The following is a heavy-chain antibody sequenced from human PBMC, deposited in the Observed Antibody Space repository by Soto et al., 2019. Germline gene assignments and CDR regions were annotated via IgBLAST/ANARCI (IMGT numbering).Heavy chain of an antibody. V-gene: IGHV1-69*01. Sequence: QVQLVKSGAEVKKPGSSVKVSCKASGGTFSSYSINWVRQAPGQGLEWMGEIIPIFGTANYAQKFQSRVTITADESTSTAYMELSSLRSEDTAVYYCARDGGRHSGGIDYWGQGTLVTVSS. CDR2: IIPIFGTA. D-gene: IGHD1-26*01. J-gene: IGHJ4*02. CDR3: ARDGGRHSGGIDY. CDR1: GGTFSSYS.